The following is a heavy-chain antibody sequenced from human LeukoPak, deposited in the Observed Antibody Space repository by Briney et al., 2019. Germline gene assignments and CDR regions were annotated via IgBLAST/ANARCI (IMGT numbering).Heavy chain of an antibody. D-gene: IGHD3-22*01. CDR1: GGSFSGYY. Sequence: PSETLSLTCAVYGGSFSGYYWSWIRQPPGKGLEWIGYIYYSGNTNYSPSLSGRVTISVDTPKNQFSLKLSSVTAADTAVYYCARHTLGTSGYYPLDYWGQGTLVTVSS. J-gene: IGHJ4*02. V-gene: IGHV4-59*08. CDR2: IYYSGNT. CDR3: ARHTLGTSGYYPLDY.